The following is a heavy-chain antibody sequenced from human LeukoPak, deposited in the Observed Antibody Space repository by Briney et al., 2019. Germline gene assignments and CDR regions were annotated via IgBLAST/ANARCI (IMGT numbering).Heavy chain of an antibody. Sequence: RASVKVSCKASGGTFSSYAISWVRQAPGQGLEWMGMITPSGGISYAQKFQGRVTMTRDMSTNTVYMELSSLRSEDTAVYYCARVDSTSPHELDYWGQGTLVTVSS. CDR2: ITPSGGI. CDR3: ARVDSTSPHELDY. D-gene: IGHD6-6*01. V-gene: IGHV1-46*01. J-gene: IGHJ4*02. CDR1: GGTFSSYA.